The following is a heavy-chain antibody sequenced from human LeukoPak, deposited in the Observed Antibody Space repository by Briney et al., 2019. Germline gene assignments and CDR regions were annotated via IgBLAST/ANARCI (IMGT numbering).Heavy chain of an antibody. CDR2: ISRSSTTI. J-gene: IGHJ4*02. D-gene: IGHD1-26*01. CDR3: ARDLGATIFDFDN. CDR1: GFTFSSYS. Sequence: GGSLRLSCAASGFTFSSYSMNWVRQAPGKGLEWVSYISRSSTTIYYADSVKGRFTISRDNAKNSLYLQMNSLRVEDTAVYYCARDLGATIFDFDNWGQGTLVTVSS. V-gene: IGHV3-48*01.